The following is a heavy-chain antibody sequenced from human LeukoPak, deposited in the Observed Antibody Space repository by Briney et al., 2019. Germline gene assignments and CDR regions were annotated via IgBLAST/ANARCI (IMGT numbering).Heavy chain of an antibody. Sequence: GGPLRLSCEASGLTSSSYEMNWVRQAPGKGREWVSYISSSGSTIYYADSVKGRFTISRDNAKNSLYLQMNSLRAEDTAVYYCAREHYFYYMDGWGKGTTVTVSS. CDR1: GLTSSSYE. J-gene: IGHJ6*03. CDR2: ISSSGSTI. CDR3: AREHYFYYMDG. V-gene: IGHV3-48*03.